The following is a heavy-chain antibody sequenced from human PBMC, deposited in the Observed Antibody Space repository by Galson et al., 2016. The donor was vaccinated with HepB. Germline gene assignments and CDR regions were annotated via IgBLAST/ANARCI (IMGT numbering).Heavy chain of an antibody. D-gene: IGHD2-21*02. CDR3: ARDLSYCGGDCYSGGFFGY. Sequence: SETLSLTCTVSGGSISSGDDHWSWIRQPPGKGLEWIGYIYYSGSTNYNPSLKSRVTISVDTSKNQFSLKLSSVTAADTALYYCARDLSYCGGDCYSGGFFGYWGQGTLVTVSS. J-gene: IGHJ4*02. CDR2: IYYSGST. V-gene: IGHV4-61*08. CDR1: GGSISSGDDH.